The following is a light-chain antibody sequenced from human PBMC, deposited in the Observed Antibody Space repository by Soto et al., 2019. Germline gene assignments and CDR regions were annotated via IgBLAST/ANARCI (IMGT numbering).Light chain of an antibody. CDR2: DAS. CDR1: QSVSSY. V-gene: IGKV3-11*01. Sequence: IALTQSPDTLSLSPGERATLSGRASQSVSSYSAWYQQKPGQAPRLLIYDASNRATGIPARFSGSGSGTDFTLTISSLEPEDFAVYYCQQRSNWITFGQGTLLEIK. CDR3: QQRSNWIT. J-gene: IGKJ5*01.